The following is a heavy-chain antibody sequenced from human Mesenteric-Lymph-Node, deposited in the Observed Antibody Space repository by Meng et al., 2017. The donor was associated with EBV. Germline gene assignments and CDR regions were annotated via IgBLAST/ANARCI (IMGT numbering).Heavy chain of an antibody. Sequence: QLTHWGAGLLNPSETLAPTSAVYGGSFCGYYWTWIRQHPGKGLEWIGEINHSGSTNYNPSLKSRVIISVDTSKNQFSLKLSSVTAADTAVYYCASALPGLPHDSWGQGTLVTVSS. V-gene: IGHV4-34*02. CDR1: GGSFCGYY. D-gene: IGHD5-12*01. CDR2: INHSGST. CDR3: ASALPGLPHDS. J-gene: IGHJ4*02.